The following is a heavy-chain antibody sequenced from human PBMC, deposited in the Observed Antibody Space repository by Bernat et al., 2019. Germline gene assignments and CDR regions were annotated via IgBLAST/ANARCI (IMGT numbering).Heavy chain of an antibody. CDR3: ARDRPYRSVTSGMEV. D-gene: IGHD4-17*01. CDR2: INEVNGNS. Sequence: QVQLVQSGAEVKKSGTSVTVSCKASGYSFSTYAMHWVRQAPGQTLEWMGWINEVNGNSKYSEKFQGRLTIVRDTYAGTAYMGLCRLTSQDTVVYYCARDRPYRSVTSGMEVWGQGTTVSGSS. CDR1: GYSFSTYA. V-gene: IGHV1-3*01. J-gene: IGHJ6*02.